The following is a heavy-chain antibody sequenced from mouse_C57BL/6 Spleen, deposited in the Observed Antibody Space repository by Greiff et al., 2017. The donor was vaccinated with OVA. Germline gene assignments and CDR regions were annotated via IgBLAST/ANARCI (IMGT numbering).Heavy chain of an antibody. J-gene: IGHJ4*01. CDR2: INPGSGGT. CDR3: ARTIGNSDDYAMDY. V-gene: IGHV1-54*01. D-gene: IGHD2-14*01. Sequence: QVQLKESGAELVRPGTSVKVSCKASGYAFTNYLIEWVKQRPGQGLEWIGVINPGSGGTNYNEKFKGKATLTADKSSSTAYMQLTSLNSEDYAVYCCARTIGNSDDYAMDYWGQGTSVTVSS. CDR1: GYAFTNYL.